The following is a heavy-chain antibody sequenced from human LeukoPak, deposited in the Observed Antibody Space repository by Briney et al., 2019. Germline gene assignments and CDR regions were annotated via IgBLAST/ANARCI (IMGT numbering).Heavy chain of an antibody. D-gene: IGHD3-22*01. Sequence: ASVKVSCKASGYTFTGYYMHWVRQAPGQGLEWMGRINPNSGGTNYAQKFQGRVTMTRDTSISTAHMELSRLRSDDTAVYYCASGYYDSSGYWSWGQGTLVTVSS. CDR3: ASGYYDSSGYWS. CDR2: INPNSGGT. CDR1: GYTFTGYY. V-gene: IGHV1-2*06. J-gene: IGHJ4*02.